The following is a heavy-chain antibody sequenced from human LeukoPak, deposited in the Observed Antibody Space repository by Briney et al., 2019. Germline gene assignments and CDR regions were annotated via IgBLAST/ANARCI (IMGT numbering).Heavy chain of an antibody. D-gene: IGHD3-22*01. CDR2: MNPNSGNT. CDR1: GYTFTSYD. CDR3: ARRVPSYYDSSGGGAFDI. V-gene: IGHV1-8*01. Sequence: GASVKVSCKASGYTFTSYDINWVRQATGQGLEWMGWMNPNSGNTGYAQKLQGRVTMTTDTSASTAYMELRSLRSDDTAVYYCARRVPSYYDSSGGGAFDIWGQGTMVTVSS. J-gene: IGHJ3*02.